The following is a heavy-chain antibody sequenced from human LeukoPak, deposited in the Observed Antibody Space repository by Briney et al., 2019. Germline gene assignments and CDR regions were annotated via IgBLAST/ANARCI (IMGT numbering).Heavy chain of an antibody. CDR3: ARVASEQQLADFDY. J-gene: IGHJ4*02. V-gene: IGHV1-18*01. CDR2: ISAYNGNT. Sequence: DSVKVSCKASGYTFTSYGISWVRQAPGQGHEWMGWISAYNGNTNYAQKLQGRVTMTTDTSTSTAYMELRSLRSDDTAVYYCARVASEQQLADFDYWGQGTLVTVSS. CDR1: GYTFTSYG. D-gene: IGHD6-13*01.